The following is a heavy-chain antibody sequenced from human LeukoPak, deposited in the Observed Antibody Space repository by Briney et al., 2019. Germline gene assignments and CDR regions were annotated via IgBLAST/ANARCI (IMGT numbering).Heavy chain of an antibody. J-gene: IGHJ4*02. CDR2: MSGDATNT. CDR1: GFTFSSFA. Sequence: GGSLRLSCAASGFTFSSFAMNWVRQAPGKGLEWVSTMSGDATNTYYADSVKGRFTISRDNSKTTLFLQMDSLRAEDTAVYYCAKRTSGSSWYSSDSWGQGTLVTVSS. V-gene: IGHV3-23*01. CDR3: AKRTSGSSWYSSDS. D-gene: IGHD6-13*01.